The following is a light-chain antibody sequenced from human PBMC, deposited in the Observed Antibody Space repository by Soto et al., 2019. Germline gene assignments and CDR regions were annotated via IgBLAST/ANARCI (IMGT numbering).Light chain of an antibody. J-gene: IGLJ1*01. V-gene: IGLV2-14*01. CDR3: SSYTSRSTLV. Sequence: ALTQPASVSESPGQSITISCTGTSSDVGGYNYVSWYQQHPGKAPKLMIYEVINRPSGVSNRFSGSKSGNTASLTISGLQAEDEADYYCSSYTSRSTLVFGTGTKVTVL. CDR2: EVI. CDR1: SSDVGGYNY.